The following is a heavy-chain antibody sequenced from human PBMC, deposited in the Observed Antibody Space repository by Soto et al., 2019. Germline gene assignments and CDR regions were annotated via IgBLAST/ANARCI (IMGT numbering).Heavy chain of an antibody. Sequence: QITLKESGPTLVKPTQTLTLTCTFSGSSLSTSGVGVGWIRQPPGKALEWLALVYWDDDKRYSPSLKSRLTITKDTSKNQVVLTMTNMDPVDAATYYCAHTTYYYATSGYLRLFFFDYWGQGTLVTVSS. J-gene: IGHJ4*02. CDR2: VYWDDDK. CDR3: AHTTYYYATSGYLRLFFFDY. V-gene: IGHV2-5*02. CDR1: GSSLSTSGVG. D-gene: IGHD3-22*01.